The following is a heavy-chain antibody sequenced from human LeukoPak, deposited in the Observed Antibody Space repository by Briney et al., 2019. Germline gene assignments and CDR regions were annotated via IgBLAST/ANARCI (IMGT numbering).Heavy chain of an antibody. V-gene: IGHV1-8*01. D-gene: IGHD2-2*02. CDR3: AREVRGYCSSTSCYTVGAYYYYGMDV. J-gene: IGHJ6*02. Sequence: AASVKVSCKASGYTFTSYDINWVRQATGQGLEWMGWMNPNSGNTGYAQKFQGRVTMTRNTSISTAYMELSSLRSEDTAVYYCAREVRGYCSSTSCYTVGAYYYYGMDVWGQGTTVTVSS. CDR2: MNPNSGNT. CDR1: GYTFTSYD.